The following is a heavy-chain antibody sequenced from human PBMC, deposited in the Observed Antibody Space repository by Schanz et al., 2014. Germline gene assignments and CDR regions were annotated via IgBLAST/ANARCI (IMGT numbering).Heavy chain of an antibody. CDR1: GFTFSDFY. CDR2: ISSGSHYA. V-gene: IGHV3-11*06. CDR3: ATMSDIGSFDS. D-gene: IGHD1-26*01. Sequence: QVQLVDSGGGLVKPGGSLRLSCVASGFTFSDFYINWIRQAPGKGLEWVSCISSGSHYADYADSVKGRFAIARDNAKNSLYLQMNSLRADDTAVYYCATMSDIGSFDSWGQGTLVTVSS. J-gene: IGHJ4*02.